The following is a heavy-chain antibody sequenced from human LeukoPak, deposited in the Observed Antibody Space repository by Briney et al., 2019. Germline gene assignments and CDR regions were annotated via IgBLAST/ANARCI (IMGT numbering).Heavy chain of an antibody. Sequence: GGSLRLSCTASGFTFGDYALTWVRQAPGKGLEWIGFIRSQVYGGTTEYAASVKDRFTISRDDSKSIAYLQMNSLKTEDTAVYYCTRVLLWFGEFSAFDYWGQGALVTVST. CDR1: GFTFGDYA. J-gene: IGHJ4*02. CDR3: TRVLLWFGEFSAFDY. D-gene: IGHD3-10*01. V-gene: IGHV3-49*04. CDR2: IRSQVYGGTT.